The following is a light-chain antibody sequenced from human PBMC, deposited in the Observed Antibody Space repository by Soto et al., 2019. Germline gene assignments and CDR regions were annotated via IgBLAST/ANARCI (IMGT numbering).Light chain of an antibody. J-gene: IGKJ4*01. CDR2: AAS. Sequence: VIWMTQSPSLLSASTGDRVTISCRMSQGISNYLAWYQQKPGKAPKLLIHAASTLQSGVPSRFSGSGSGTDFTLTISGLQPEDFATYYCQQLNGYFPLTFGGGTKVDIK. CDR1: QGISNY. V-gene: IGKV1D-8*03. CDR3: QQLNGYFPLT.